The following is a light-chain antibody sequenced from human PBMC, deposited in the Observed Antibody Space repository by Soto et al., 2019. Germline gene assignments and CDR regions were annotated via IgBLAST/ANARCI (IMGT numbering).Light chain of an antibody. CDR2: DVS. CDR1: SSDIGGYNY. V-gene: IGLV2-14*03. J-gene: IGLJ2*01. CDR3: SSYTSGSSPVV. Sequence: QSALTQPASVSESPGRSITIPCTGTSSDIGGYNYVSWYQQRPGKAPKLIIFDVSNRPLGVSDRFSASKSGNTASLTISGLRGEDEADYYCSSYTSGSSPVVFGGGTKVTVL.